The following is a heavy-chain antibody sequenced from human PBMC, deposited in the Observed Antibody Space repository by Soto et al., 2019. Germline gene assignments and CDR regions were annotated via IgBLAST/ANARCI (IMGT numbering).Heavy chain of an antibody. D-gene: IGHD6-6*01. V-gene: IGHV2-5*01. CDR1: GFSLSTSGVG. Sequence: QITLNESGPTLVKPTQTLTLTCTFSGFSLSTSGVGVGWIRQPPGKALECLAVMFCNDDKRYSPYPTTSLTINKDTPTKRVLLTLTDMNPVDTATYSFAHRRAASSTGGAFDIWGQGTMVTVSS. J-gene: IGHJ3*02. CDR3: AHRRAASSTGGAFDI. CDR2: MFCNDDK.